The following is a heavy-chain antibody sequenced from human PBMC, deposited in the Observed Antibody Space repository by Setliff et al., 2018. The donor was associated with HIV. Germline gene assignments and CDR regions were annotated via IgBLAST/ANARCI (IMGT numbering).Heavy chain of an antibody. V-gene: IGHV1-2*02. D-gene: IGHD3-22*01. CDR1: GYTFTDYG. CDR3: ARATTYYYDSSGYYYPEYFQH. J-gene: IGHJ1*01. CDR2: INPNSGDT. Sequence: ASVKVSCKASGYTFTDYGISWVRQAPGQGLEWMGWINPNSGDTNYAQKFQGRVTMTRDTSITTVYMELRTLTSDDTAVYYCARATTYYYDSSGYYYPEYFQHWGQGTLVTVSS.